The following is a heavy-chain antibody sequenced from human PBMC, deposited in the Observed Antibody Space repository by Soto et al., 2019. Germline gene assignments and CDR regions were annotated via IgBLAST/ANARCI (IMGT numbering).Heavy chain of an antibody. V-gene: IGHV4-59*08. CDR1: GGSISSYY. J-gene: IGHJ4*02. D-gene: IGHD4-17*01. CDR2: IYYSGST. CDR3: ARRYGYYFDY. Sequence: QVQLQESGPGLVKPSETLSLTCTVSGGSISSYYWSWIRQPPGKGLEWIGYIYYSGSTNYNPSLKYRVTISVDTSKNQLSLKLSSVTAADTAVYYCARRYGYYFDYWGQGTLVTVSS.